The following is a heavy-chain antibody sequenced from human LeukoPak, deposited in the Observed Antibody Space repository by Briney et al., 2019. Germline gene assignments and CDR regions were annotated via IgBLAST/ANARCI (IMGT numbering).Heavy chain of an antibody. V-gene: IGHV3-21*01. J-gene: IGHJ6*04. CDR2: ISSSSSYI. CDR1: GFTFSSYS. D-gene: IGHD3-10*01. Sequence: GGSLRLSCAASGFTFSSYSMNWVRQAPGKGLEWVSSISSSSSYIYYADSVKGRLTISRDNAKNSLYLQMNSLRAEDTAVYYCARDRNYGSGSYSLYYYYGMDVWGKGTTVTVSS. CDR3: ARDRNYGSGSYSLYYYYGMDV.